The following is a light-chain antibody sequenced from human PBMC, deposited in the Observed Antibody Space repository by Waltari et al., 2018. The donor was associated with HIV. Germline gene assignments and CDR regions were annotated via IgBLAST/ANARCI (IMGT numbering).Light chain of an antibody. CDR2: GAS. V-gene: IGKV3-15*01. CDR3: QQNHDWPPTT. Sequence: EIVMTQSPATLSVSPGERATVSCTASQSVSSNVAWYQQKPGQAPRLLIYGASTRATGIPARFSGSGSGTEFTLTISSLHSEDFAVYYCQQNHDWPPTTFGQGTRLEIK. J-gene: IGKJ5*01. CDR1: QSVSSN.